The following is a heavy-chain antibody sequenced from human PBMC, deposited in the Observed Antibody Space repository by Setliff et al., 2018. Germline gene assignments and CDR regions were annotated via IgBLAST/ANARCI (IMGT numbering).Heavy chain of an antibody. CDR2: IYNSGST. D-gene: IGHD6-19*01. V-gene: IGHV4-59*12. CDR1: GNSIGNF. J-gene: IGHJ4*02. Sequence: PSETLSLTCIVSGNSIGNFWIRQAPGKALEWIAYIYNSGSTIYNPSLRSRVTMSVDTAKNRFSLNLTSVTAADTAVYYCATSGFCSAGSCYSFDDWGQGALVTVSS. CDR3: ATSGFCSAGSCYSFDD.